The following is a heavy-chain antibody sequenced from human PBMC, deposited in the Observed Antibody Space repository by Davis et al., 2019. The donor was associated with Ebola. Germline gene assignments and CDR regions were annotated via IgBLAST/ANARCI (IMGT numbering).Heavy chain of an antibody. D-gene: IGHD3/OR15-3a*01. Sequence: AASVKVSCKASGYTFTDYYMHWVRQAPGQGLEWMGRINPNSGGTNYAQKFQGRVTMTRDTSISTAYMELSRLRSDDTAVYYCASFGQLVESYYFDYWGQGTLVTVSS. CDR3: ASFGQLVESYYFDY. CDR2: INPNSGGT. V-gene: IGHV1-2*06. CDR1: GYTFTDYY. J-gene: IGHJ4*02.